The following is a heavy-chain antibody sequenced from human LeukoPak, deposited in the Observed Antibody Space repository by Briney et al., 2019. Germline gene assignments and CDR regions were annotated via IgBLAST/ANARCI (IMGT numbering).Heavy chain of an antibody. D-gene: IGHD6-13*01. V-gene: IGHV4-59*01. CDR3: ARDLSLEAAGTFDP. CDR1: GGSISSYY. CDR2: ISYSGRT. J-gene: IGHJ5*02. Sequence: SETLSLTCTVSGGSISSYYWTWIRQPPGRGLEWIGYISYSGRTNYNPSLKGRVTISVDTSKNQFSLKLSSVTAADTAVYSCARDLSLEAAGTFDPWGQGTLVTVPS.